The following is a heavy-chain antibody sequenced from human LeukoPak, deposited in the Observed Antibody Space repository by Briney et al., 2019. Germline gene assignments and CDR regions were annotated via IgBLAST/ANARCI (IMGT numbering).Heavy chain of an antibody. CDR2: IYYSGST. V-gene: IGHV4-59*11. J-gene: IGHJ3*02. D-gene: IGHD3-16*01. CDR1: GGSISSHY. CDR3: ARRGGGGGSGAFDI. Sequence: SETLSLTCTVSGGSISSHYWSWIRQPPGKGLEWIGYIYYSGSTNYNPSLKSRVTISVDTSKNQFSLKLSSVTAADTAVYYCARRGGGGGSGAFDIWGQGTMVTVSS.